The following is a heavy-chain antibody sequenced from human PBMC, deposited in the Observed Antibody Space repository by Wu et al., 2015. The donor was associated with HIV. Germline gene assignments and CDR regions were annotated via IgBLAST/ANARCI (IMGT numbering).Heavy chain of an antibody. CDR2: VIPVIGTP. D-gene: IGHD3-9*01. V-gene: IGHV1-69*13. CDR3: ARGLRDILTGYYSAFDY. CDR1: GGTFSSYA. Sequence: QVQLVQSGAEVKKPGSSVKVSCKASGGTFSSYAISWVRQAPGQGLEWMGGVIPVIGTPNFSQKFQGRVTITSDESTATVYMEMSTLRSEDTAVYYRARGLRDILTGYYSAFDYWGQGTLVIISS. J-gene: IGHJ4*02.